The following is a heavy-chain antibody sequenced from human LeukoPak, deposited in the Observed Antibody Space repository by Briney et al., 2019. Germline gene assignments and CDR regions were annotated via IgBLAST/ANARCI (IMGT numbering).Heavy chain of an antibody. CDR2: IKTKTAGGTI. D-gene: IGHD3-22*01. V-gene: IGHV3-15*07. CDR3: TTDYYDSSGYVF. CDR1: GFTFSSYG. J-gene: IGHJ4*02. Sequence: GGSLRLSCAASGFTFSSYGMHWVRQAPGKGLEWVGRIKTKTAGGTIDYAAPVKGRFTISRDDSKNMLYLQMNSLKTEDTAVYFCTTDYYDSSGYVFWGQGTLVTVSS.